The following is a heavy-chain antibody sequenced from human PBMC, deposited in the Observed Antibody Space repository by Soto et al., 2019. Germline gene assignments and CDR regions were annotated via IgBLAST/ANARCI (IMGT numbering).Heavy chain of an antibody. J-gene: IGHJ4*02. CDR3: ARDPQPLWPDYYFDY. Sequence: QVQLVESGGGVVQPGRSLRLSCAASGFTFSSYAMHWVRQAPGKGLEWVAVISYDASNKWYADSVKGRFTISRDNSKNTLYLQINSLRVEDTAVSFCARDPQPLWPDYYFDYWGQGALVIVSS. CDR2: ISYDASNK. V-gene: IGHV3-30-3*01. CDR1: GFTFSSYA. D-gene: IGHD2-2*01.